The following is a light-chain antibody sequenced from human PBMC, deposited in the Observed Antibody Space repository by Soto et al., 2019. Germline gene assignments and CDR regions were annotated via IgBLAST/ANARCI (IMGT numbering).Light chain of an antibody. Sequence: DIQMTQSPSTLSASVGDRVTITCRASQTSSTSLAWYQQKPGKAPKVLIYKASSLESGVPSSFRGSGSGTEFTLTISGLQPDDFATYYCQQYNSYPLTFGGGTKGDIK. CDR2: KAS. CDR3: QQYNSYPLT. V-gene: IGKV1-5*03. CDR1: QTSSTS. J-gene: IGKJ4*01.